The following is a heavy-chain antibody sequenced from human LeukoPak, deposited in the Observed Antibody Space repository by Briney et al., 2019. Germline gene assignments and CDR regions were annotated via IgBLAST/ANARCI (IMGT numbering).Heavy chain of an antibody. J-gene: IGHJ4*02. V-gene: IGHV3-9*01. CDR1: GFTFDDYA. D-gene: IGHD4-17*01. Sequence: GGSLRLSCAASGFTFDDYAMHWVRQAPGKGLEWVSGINWNSGSIGYADSVKGRFTISRDNAKNSLYLQVNGLRAEDTAMYYCAKDRATSADYGDYFLFDYWGQGTLVTVSS. CDR3: AKDRATSADYGDYFLFDY. CDR2: INWNSGSI.